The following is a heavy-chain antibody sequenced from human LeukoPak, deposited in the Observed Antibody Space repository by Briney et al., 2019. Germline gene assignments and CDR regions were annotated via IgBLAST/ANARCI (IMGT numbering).Heavy chain of an antibody. CDR1: GGSLSSYY. V-gene: IGHV4-4*07. Sequence: PSETLSLTCTVSGGSLSSYYWSWIRQPAGKGLEWIGRIYTSGSTNYNPSLKSRVTMSVDTSKNQFSLKLSSVTAADTAVYYCAREGYCSSTSCYPAWAFDIWGQGTMVTVSS. CDR3: AREGYCSSTSCYPAWAFDI. J-gene: IGHJ3*02. D-gene: IGHD2-2*01. CDR2: IYTSGST.